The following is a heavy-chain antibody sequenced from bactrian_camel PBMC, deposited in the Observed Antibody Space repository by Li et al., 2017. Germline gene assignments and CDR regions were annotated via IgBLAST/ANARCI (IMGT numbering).Heavy chain of an antibody. CDR1: GYTSSTTC. CDR2: IYPGGGTT. V-gene: IGHV3S1*01. D-gene: IGHD4*01. Sequence: HVQLVESGGGSVQAGGSLRLSCAASGYTSSTTCFGWFRQAPGKEREGVAAIYPGGGTTYYPESVKGRFTISRDNAKNILYLQMNSLKPEDTAMYYCAAHEMTDSDDCSDEYEYWGQGTQVTVS. J-gene: IGHJ4*01. CDR3: AAHEMTDSDDCSDEYEY.